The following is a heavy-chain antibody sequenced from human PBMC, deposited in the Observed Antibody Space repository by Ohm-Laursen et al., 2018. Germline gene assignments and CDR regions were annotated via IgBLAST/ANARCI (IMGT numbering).Heavy chain of an antibody. V-gene: IGHV3-11*01. CDR2: ISSSGSTI. J-gene: IGHJ3*02. CDR1: GFTFSDYY. D-gene: IGHD3-22*01. CDR3: ARDRPYYYDSSGSLVFDI. Sequence: SLRLSCAAFGFTFSDYYMSWIRQAPGKGLEWASYISSSGSTIYYADSVKGRFAISRDNAKNSLYLQMNSLRAEDTAVYYCARDRPYYYDSSGSLVFDIWGQGTMVTVSS.